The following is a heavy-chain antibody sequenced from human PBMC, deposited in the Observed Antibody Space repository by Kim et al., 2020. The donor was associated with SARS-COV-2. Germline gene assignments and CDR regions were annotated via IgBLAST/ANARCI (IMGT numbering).Heavy chain of an antibody. V-gene: IGHV4-59*08. J-gene: IGHJ3*02. Sequence: SRVPIAVDTSKNQFSLKLSSVTAADTAVYYCARRALGYCSSSSCYGAFDIWGQGTMVTVSS. D-gene: IGHD2-2*01. CDR3: ARRALGYCSSSSCYGAFDI.